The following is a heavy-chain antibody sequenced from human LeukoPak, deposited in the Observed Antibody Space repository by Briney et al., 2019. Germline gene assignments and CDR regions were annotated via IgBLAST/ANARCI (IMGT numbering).Heavy chain of an antibody. V-gene: IGHV3-21*01. D-gene: IGHD3-22*01. J-gene: IGHJ4*02. CDR3: ASRPYDNSGYYYV. Sequence: GGSLRLSCAASGFTFTTYSMDWVRQAPGKGLEWVSSISGSSSSKFYADSVKGRFTISRDNAKNSLYLQMNSLRAEDTAVYYCASRPYDNSGYYYVWGQGTLVTVSS. CDR1: GFTFTTYS. CDR2: ISGSSSSK.